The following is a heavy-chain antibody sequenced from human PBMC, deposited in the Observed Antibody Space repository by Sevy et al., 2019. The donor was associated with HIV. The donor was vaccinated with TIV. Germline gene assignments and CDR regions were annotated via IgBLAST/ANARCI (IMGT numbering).Heavy chain of an antibody. Sequence: GGSLRLSCAASGFTFSSYAMHWVRQAPGKGLEWVAVISYDGSNKYYADSVKGRFTISRDNSKNTLYLQMNSLGAEDTAVYYCAGDRRRRYCSGGSCYSDWFDPWGQGTLVTVSS. V-gene: IGHV3-30-3*01. CDR3: AGDRRRRYCSGGSCYSDWFDP. CDR2: ISYDGSNK. D-gene: IGHD2-15*01. J-gene: IGHJ5*02. CDR1: GFTFSSYA.